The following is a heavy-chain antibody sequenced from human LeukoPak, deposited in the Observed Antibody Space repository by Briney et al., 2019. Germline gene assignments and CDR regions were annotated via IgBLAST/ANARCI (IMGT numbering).Heavy chain of an antibody. CDR1: GFAFDGYG. CDR2: INWNGGST. D-gene: IGHD3-9*01. Sequence: GGSLRLSCAASGFAFDGYGMSWVRQAPGKGLEWVSGINWNGGSTGYADSVKGRFTISRDNAKNSLYLQMNSLRAEDTALYYCASGYYDILTGYYNYWGQGTLVTVSS. CDR3: ASGYYDILTGYYNY. V-gene: IGHV3-20*04. J-gene: IGHJ4*02.